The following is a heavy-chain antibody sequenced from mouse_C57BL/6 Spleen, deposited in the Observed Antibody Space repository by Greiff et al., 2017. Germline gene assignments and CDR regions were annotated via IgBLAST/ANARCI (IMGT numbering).Heavy chain of an antibody. J-gene: IGHJ4*01. D-gene: IGHD1-1*01. V-gene: IGHV5-9-1*02. CDR1: GFTFSSYA. CDR3: TREGITTVVGAMDY. Sequence: EVKLVESGEGLVKPGGSLKLSCAASGFTFSSYAMSWVRQTPEKRLEWVAYISSGGDYIYYADTVKGRFTISRDNARNTLYLQMSSLKSEDTAMYYCTREGITTVVGAMDYWGQGTSVTVSS. CDR2: ISSGGDYI.